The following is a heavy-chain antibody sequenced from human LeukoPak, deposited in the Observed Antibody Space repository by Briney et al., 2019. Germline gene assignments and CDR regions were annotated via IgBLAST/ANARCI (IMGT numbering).Heavy chain of an antibody. CDR1: GFTFSSYA. CDR2: ISGSGGST. V-gene: IGHV3-23*01. Sequence: HPGGSLRLSCAASGFTFSSYAMSWVRQAPGKGLEWVAAISGSGGSTYYADSVKGRFTISRDNSKNTLYLQMKSLRAEDTAVYYCATSRQWLVRYFDYWGQGTLATVSS. J-gene: IGHJ4*02. CDR3: ATSRQWLVRYFDY. D-gene: IGHD6-19*01.